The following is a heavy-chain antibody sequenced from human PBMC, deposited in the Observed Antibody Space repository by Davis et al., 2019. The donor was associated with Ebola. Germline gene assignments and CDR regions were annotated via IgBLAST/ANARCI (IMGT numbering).Heavy chain of an antibody. CDR2: IKSKTDGGTT. Sequence: GESLKISCAASGFTFSNAWMSWVRQAPGKGLEWVGRIKSKTDGGTTDYAAPVKGRFTISRDDSKNTLYLQMNSLRDEDTAVYNCARGGYSNSWDSYYYDMDVWGQGTTVTVSS. D-gene: IGHD6-13*01. CDR3: ARGGYSNSWDSYYYDMDV. J-gene: IGHJ6*02. V-gene: IGHV3-15*01. CDR1: GFTFSNAW.